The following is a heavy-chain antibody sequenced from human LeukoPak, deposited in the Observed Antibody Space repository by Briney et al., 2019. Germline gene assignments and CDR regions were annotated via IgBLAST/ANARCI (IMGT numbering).Heavy chain of an antibody. V-gene: IGHV1-46*01. Sequence: ASVKVSCKASGYTFTSYYMHWVRQAPGQGLEWMGVINPSDGSTSYAQKFQGRVAMTRDTSTSTAYMELRSLRSDDTAVYYCARNDDEYYDILTGYSWIDYWGQGTLVTVSS. CDR3: ARNDDEYYDILTGYSWIDY. J-gene: IGHJ4*02. CDR1: GYTFTSYY. D-gene: IGHD3-9*01. CDR2: INPSDGST.